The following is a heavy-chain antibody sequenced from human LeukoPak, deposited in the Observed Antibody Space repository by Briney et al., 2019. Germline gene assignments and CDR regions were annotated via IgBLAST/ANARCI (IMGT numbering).Heavy chain of an antibody. CDR2: ISSNGGST. Sequence: TGGSLRLSCAASGFTFSSYAMHWVRQAPGKGLEYVSAISSNGGSTYYANSVKGRFTISRDNSKNTLYLQMNSLRAEDTAVYYCAKDSGRTVDAFDIWGQGTMVTVSS. CDR1: GFTFSSYA. V-gene: IGHV3-64*01. D-gene: IGHD3-10*01. CDR3: AKDSGRTVDAFDI. J-gene: IGHJ3*02.